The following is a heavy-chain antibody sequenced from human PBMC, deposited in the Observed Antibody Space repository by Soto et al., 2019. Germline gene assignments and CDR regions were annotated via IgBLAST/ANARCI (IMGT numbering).Heavy chain of an antibody. CDR1: GGSFNASS. CDR2: INHSGFT. Sequence: SETLSLTCAVYGGSFNASSWSWLRQPPGKGLEWIGEINHSGFTYYSPSLKSRATISVDASKSQFSLKLRSMTAADTAVYYCATIVIGAPNWFDSRGPGTLVTVSS. V-gene: IGHV4-34*01. J-gene: IGHJ5*01. D-gene: IGHD3-16*02. CDR3: ATIVIGAPNWFDS.